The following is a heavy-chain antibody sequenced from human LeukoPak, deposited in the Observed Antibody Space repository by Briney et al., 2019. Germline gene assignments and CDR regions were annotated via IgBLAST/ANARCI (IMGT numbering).Heavy chain of an antibody. Sequence: PGGSLRLSCVASGLSFSSYWMSWVRQAPGQGLQWVANIKHDESEKYYVDSVKGRFIISRDNAKNVVYLQMNSLRAEDTAVYYCASTQTLDYWGQGTLVTVSS. D-gene: IGHD2/OR15-2a*01. J-gene: IGHJ4*02. CDR1: GLSFSSYW. CDR2: IKHDESEK. CDR3: ASTQTLDY. V-gene: IGHV3-7*01.